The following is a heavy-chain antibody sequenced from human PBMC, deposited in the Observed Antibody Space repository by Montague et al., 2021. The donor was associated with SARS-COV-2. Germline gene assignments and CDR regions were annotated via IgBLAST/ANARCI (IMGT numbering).Heavy chain of an antibody. V-gene: IGHV4-59*12. Sequence: SETLSLTCIVSGGSINSFYWSWIRQPPGKGLEWIGYIYHSGTTHYSPSLKSRVAISLDTSKNQFSLTLNSVTTADTAVYYCARGPTNNIGMVATRLDYWGQGTLVTVSS. D-gene: IGHD5-12*01. CDR1: GGSINSFY. J-gene: IGHJ4*02. CDR2: IYHSGTT. CDR3: ARGPTNNIGMVATRLDY.